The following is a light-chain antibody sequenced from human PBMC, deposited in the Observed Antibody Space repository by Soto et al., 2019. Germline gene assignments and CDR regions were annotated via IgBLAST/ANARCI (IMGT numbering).Light chain of an antibody. CDR2: GAS. CDR1: QIVSSSY. J-gene: IGKJ3*01. Sequence: EIVLTQSPGTLSLSPGERAILSCRASQIVSSSYLAWYQQKPGQAPRLLIYGASSRATGIPDRFSGSGSGTDFTLTISRLEPEDFAVYYCQQYGSSPPAFTFGPGTKVDIK. V-gene: IGKV3-20*01. CDR3: QQYGSSPPAFT.